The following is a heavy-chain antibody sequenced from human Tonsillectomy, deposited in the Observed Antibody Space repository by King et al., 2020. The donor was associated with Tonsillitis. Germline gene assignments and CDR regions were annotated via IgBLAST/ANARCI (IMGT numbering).Heavy chain of an antibody. CDR3: AKGVGVVRGSIDY. CDR1: GFTFSSYA. D-gene: IGHD3-3*01. CDR2: ISGSGRNK. V-gene: IGHV3-23*04. J-gene: IGHJ4*02. Sequence: VQLVESGGGLVQPGGSLRLSCAASGFTFSSYAMSWVRQAPGKGLEWVSAISGSGRNKHFADSVKGRFTISRDNSKNTLYLKMNSVRAEDTAVYYCAKGVGVVRGSIDYWGQGTLVTVSS.